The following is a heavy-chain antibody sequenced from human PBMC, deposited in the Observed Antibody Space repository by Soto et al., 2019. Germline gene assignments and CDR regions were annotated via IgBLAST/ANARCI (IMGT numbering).Heavy chain of an antibody. CDR2: ISSNGVST. CDR1: GLNFNDYA. CDR3: VKDRFVNY. J-gene: IGHJ4*02. Sequence: GGSLRLSCSASGLNFNDYAMHWVRQAAGKGLKYVSSISSNGVSTYYADSVKGRFTISRDNSKNTLYLQMNSLRVEDTAVYYCVKDRFVNYWGQGALVT. V-gene: IGHV3-64D*06. D-gene: IGHD3-3*01.